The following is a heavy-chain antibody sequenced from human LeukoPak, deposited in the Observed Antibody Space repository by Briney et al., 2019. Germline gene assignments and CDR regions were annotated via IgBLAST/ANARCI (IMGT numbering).Heavy chain of an antibody. CDR1: GFTFSSYS. D-gene: IGHD3-10*01. V-gene: IGHV3-21*01. CDR3: ARESRDYGSGMT. J-gene: IGHJ5*02. CDR2: ISSSSSYI. Sequence: GGSLRLSCAASGFTFSSYSMNWVRQAPGKGLEWVSSISSSSSYIYYAYSAKGRFTISRDNAKNSLYLQMNSLRAEDTAVYYCARESRDYGSGMTWGQGTLVTVSS.